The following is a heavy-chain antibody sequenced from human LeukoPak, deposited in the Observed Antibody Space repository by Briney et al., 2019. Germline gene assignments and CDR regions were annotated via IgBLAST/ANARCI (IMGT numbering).Heavy chain of an antibody. Sequence: GGSLRLSCAASGFVFSSYPMNWVRQAPGKGLEWVAVISYDGSNKYYADSVKGRFTISRDNSKNTLYLQMNSLRAEDTALYYCAKGITMVRGAPASDWGQGTLVTVSS. V-gene: IGHV3-30-3*01. D-gene: IGHD3-10*01. CDR1: GFVFSSYP. CDR3: AKGITMVRGAPASD. J-gene: IGHJ4*02. CDR2: ISYDGSNK.